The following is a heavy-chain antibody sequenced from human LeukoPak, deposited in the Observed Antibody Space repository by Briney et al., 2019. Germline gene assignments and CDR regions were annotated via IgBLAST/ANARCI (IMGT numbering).Heavy chain of an antibody. Sequence: GGSLRLSCAASGFTFSSYAMHWVRQAPGKGLEWVAVISYDGSNKYYADSVKGRFTISRDNSKNTLYLQMNSLRAEDTAVYYCARGAQAITGTTNYFDYWGQGTLVTVSS. CDR1: GFTFSSYA. V-gene: IGHV3-30*04. CDR3: ARGAQAITGTTNYFDY. CDR2: ISYDGSNK. D-gene: IGHD1-7*01. J-gene: IGHJ4*02.